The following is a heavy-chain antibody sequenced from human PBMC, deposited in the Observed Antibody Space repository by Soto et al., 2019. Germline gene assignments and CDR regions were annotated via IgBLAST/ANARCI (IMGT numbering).Heavy chain of an antibody. CDR2: IRSKANSYAT. D-gene: IGHD4-4*01. Sequence: GGSLRLSCAASGFTFSGSAMHWVRQASGKGLEWVGRIRSKANSYATAYAASVKGRFTISRDDSKNTAYLKMNSLKTEDTAVYYCTRGEDDYRPWYGMDVWGQGTTVTVSS. V-gene: IGHV3-73*01. CDR1: GFTFSGSA. CDR3: TRGEDDYRPWYGMDV. J-gene: IGHJ6*02.